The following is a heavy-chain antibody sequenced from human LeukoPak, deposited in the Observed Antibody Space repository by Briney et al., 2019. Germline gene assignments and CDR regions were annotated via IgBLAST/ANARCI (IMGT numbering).Heavy chain of an antibody. Sequence: GASVKVSCKASGGTFSSYAITWVRQAPGQGLEWMGWINSHNLKTIYAKKFQGRVTLTTDTSTNTAYMEMTTLTSDDTAVYYCARDLGSYYGSGSYIDYWGQGTLVTVSS. CDR1: GGTFSSYA. V-gene: IGHV1-18*01. CDR3: ARDLGSYYGSGSYIDY. D-gene: IGHD3-10*01. J-gene: IGHJ4*02. CDR2: INSHNLKT.